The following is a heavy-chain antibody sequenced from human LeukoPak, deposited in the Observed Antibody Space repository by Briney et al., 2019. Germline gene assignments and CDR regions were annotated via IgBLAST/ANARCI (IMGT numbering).Heavy chain of an antibody. CDR3: ARETYCGGDCYSEHWFDP. D-gene: IGHD2-21*02. CDR2: IIPILGIA. CDR1: GGTFSSYA. Sequence: SVKVSCKASGGTFSSYAISWVRQAPGQGLEWMGRIIPILGIANYAQKFQGRVTITADKSTSTAYMELSSLRSEDTAVYYCARETYCGGDCYSEHWFDPWGQGTLVTVSS. J-gene: IGHJ5*02. V-gene: IGHV1-69*04.